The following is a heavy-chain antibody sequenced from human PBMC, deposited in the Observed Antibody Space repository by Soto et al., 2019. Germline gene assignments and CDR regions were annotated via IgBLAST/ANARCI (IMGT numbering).Heavy chain of an antibody. CDR2: INNDGSVT. D-gene: IGHD4-4*01. Sequence: EVQLLESGGGLVQPGGSLRLSCAASGFTFSAYVMNWVRQAPGKGLEWVSTINNDGSVTYYADSLKGRFTISRDNSQNTLYLQMTSLRAEDTAVYYCAKAVELTTVIGTLKYFDYWGPGTLVTVSS. V-gene: IGHV3-23*05. CDR1: GFTFSAYV. J-gene: IGHJ4*02. CDR3: AKAVELTTVIGTLKYFDY.